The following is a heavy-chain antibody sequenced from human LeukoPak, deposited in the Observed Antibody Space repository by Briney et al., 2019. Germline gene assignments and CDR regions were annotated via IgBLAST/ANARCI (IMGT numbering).Heavy chain of an antibody. CDR2: IRSKAYGGTA. D-gene: IGHD3-22*01. Sequence: GGSLRLSCTASGFTFGDYAMSWVRQAPGKGLEWVGFIRSKAYGGTAEYAASVKDRFTISRDDSKSIAYRQMNSLKTEDTAVYYCTRENWIGDSSGYHDYWGQGTLVTVSS. V-gene: IGHV3-49*04. CDR1: GFTFGDYA. J-gene: IGHJ4*02. CDR3: TRENWIGDSSGYHDY.